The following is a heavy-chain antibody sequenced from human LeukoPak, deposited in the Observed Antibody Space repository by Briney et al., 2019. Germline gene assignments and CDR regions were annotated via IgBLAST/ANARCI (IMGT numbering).Heavy chain of an antibody. V-gene: IGHV3-30*04. Sequence: GGSLRLSCAAAGFTFSSYAMDWVRQAPGNGLEWVAVISYDGSNKYYADSVKGRFTISRDNSKNTLYLQMNSLRAEDTAVYYCARGEGGYDLDYYYGMDVWGQGTTVTVSS. CDR1: GFTFSSYA. D-gene: IGHD5-12*01. J-gene: IGHJ6*02. CDR2: ISYDGSNK. CDR3: ARGEGGYDLDYYYGMDV.